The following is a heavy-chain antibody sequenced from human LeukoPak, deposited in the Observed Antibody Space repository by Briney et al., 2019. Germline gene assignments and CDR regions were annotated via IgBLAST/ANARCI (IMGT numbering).Heavy chain of an antibody. Sequence: GGSLRLSCAASAYTFSSYAMSWVRQAPGKGLEWVSAISGSGGSTYYADSVKGRFTISRDNSKNTLYLQMNSLRAEDTAVYYCAKDLYDSSGYYYEVYWGQGTLVTVSS. CDR1: AYTFSSYA. D-gene: IGHD3-22*01. CDR3: AKDLYDSSGYYYEVY. J-gene: IGHJ4*02. V-gene: IGHV3-23*01. CDR2: ISGSGGST.